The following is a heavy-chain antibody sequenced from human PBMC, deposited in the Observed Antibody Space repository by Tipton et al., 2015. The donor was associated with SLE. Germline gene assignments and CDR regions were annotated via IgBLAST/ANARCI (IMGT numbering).Heavy chain of an antibody. CDR1: GGSISSYY. J-gene: IGHJ4*02. D-gene: IGHD3-10*01. CDR3: ARGGAITMGQGEVDY. Sequence: TLSLTCTVSGGSISSYYWSWIRQPPGKGLECIGYISYSGSTNYNPSLKSRVTISVDRSKNQFSLKLSSVTAADTAVYYCARGGAITMGQGEVDYWGQGTLVTVSS. CDR2: ISYSGST. V-gene: IGHV4-59*12.